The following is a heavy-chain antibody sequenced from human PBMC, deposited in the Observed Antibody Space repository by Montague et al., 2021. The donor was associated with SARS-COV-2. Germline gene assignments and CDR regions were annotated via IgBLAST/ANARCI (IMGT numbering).Heavy chain of an antibody. V-gene: IGHV4-39*02. Sequence: SETLSLTCTVSGGSISSNNYYWDWIRQPPGKGLEWIGGIYDSGSTYYNPSLKSRVTISVDTSKSHFSLKLNSVTAADTAVYYCARRGRKLLPVATTIGGFDIWGQGTMVTVSS. J-gene: IGHJ3*02. CDR3: ARRGRKLLPVATTIGGFDI. D-gene: IGHD5-12*01. CDR1: GGSISSNNYY. CDR2: IYDSGST.